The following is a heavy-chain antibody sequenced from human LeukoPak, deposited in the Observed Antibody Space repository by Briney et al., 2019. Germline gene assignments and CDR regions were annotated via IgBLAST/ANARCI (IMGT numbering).Heavy chain of an antibody. D-gene: IGHD6-19*01. CDR3: ARADSSIDY. CDR2: ISSSSSYI. J-gene: IGHJ4*02. V-gene: IGHV3-21*01. CDR1: GFTFSSYG. Sequence: GGSLRLSCAASGFTFSSYGMSWVRQAPGKGLEWVSSISSSSSYIYYADSVKGRFTISRDNAKNSLYLQMNSLRAEDTAVYYCARADSSIDYWGQGTLVTVSS.